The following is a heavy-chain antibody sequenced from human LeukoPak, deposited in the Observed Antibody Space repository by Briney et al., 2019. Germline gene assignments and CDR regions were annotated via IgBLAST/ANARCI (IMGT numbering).Heavy chain of an antibody. D-gene: IGHD4-17*01. V-gene: IGHV3-23*01. CDR3: AKVRLYGDYPEIDY. Sequence: GGSLRLSCAASGFTFSSYAINWVRQAPGKGLEWVSGTSGSGGRTYYADSVKGRFTISRENSKNKLYLQMNSLRAEDTAVYYCAKVRLYGDYPEIDYWGQGTLVAVSS. J-gene: IGHJ4*02. CDR1: GFTFSSYA. CDR2: TSGSGGRT.